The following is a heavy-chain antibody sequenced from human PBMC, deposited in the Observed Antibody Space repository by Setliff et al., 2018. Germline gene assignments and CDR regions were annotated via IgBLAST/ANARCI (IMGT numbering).Heavy chain of an antibody. V-gene: IGHV4-61*09. Sequence: TLSLTCTVSDDSISSRHYYWSWIRQPAGKGLEWLGQIYTSWSTNYNPSLKGRATLSIDAYKRQFSLKLTSVTAAETAVYYCARMSGFQYMDVWGKGTTVTVSS. CDR1: DDSISSRHYY. CDR2: IYTSWST. D-gene: IGHD3-3*01. J-gene: IGHJ6*03. CDR3: ARMSGFQYMDV.